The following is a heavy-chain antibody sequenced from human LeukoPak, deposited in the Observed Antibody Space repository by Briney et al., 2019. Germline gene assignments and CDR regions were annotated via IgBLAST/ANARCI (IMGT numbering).Heavy chain of an antibody. D-gene: IGHD5-24*01. Sequence: GGSLRLSCAASGFTFSSYSMNWVRQAPGKGLEWVSSISSSSSYTYYADSVKGRFTISRDNAKNSLYLQMNSLRAEDTAVYYCARSSRRWLQFDYWGQGTLVTVSS. CDR1: GFTFSSYS. CDR2: ISSSSSYT. J-gene: IGHJ4*02. CDR3: ARSSRRWLQFDY. V-gene: IGHV3-21*01.